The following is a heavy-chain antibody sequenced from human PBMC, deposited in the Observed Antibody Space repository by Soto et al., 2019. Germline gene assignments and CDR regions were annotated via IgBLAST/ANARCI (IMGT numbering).Heavy chain of an antibody. CDR2: INPNSGGT. D-gene: IGHD2-15*01. CDR3: ARATLGYCSGGSCQDYYYYVMDG. Sequence: GASVKVSCKASGYTFTGYHMHWVRQAPGQGLEWMGWINPNSGGTNYAQKFQGWVTMTRDTSISTAYMELSRLRSDDTAVYYCARATLGYCSGGSCQDYYYYVMDGWGQGTSVTVSS. V-gene: IGHV1-2*04. CDR1: GYTFTGYH. J-gene: IGHJ6*02.